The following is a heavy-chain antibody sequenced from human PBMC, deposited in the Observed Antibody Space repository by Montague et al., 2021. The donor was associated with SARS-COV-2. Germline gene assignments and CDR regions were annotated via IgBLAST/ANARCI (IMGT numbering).Heavy chain of an antibody. CDR1: GGSISDNNW. V-gene: IGHV4-4*02. CDR3: ARDIWEPEVRSRGWFDP. Sequence: SETLSLTCGVSGGSISDNNWWSWVRQSPETGLEWIGEISPGGHTXYNPSLKSRVTISLDKSKNQFSLKLTSVTAADTAVYYCARDIWEPEVRSRGWFDPWGQGILVTVSS. J-gene: IGHJ5*02. CDR2: ISPGGHT. D-gene: IGHD1-26*01.